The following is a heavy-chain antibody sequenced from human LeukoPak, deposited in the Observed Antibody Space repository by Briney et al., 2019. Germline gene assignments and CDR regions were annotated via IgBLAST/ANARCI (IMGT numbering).Heavy chain of an antibody. J-gene: IGHJ4*02. Sequence: GGSLRLSCAASGFTFSSYAMSWVRQAPGKGLEWVSAISGSGGSTYYADSVRGRFTISRDNSKNTLQLQLNSLRAEDTAVYYCARDWQQLVFDYWGQGTLVTVSS. CDR1: GFTFSSYA. D-gene: IGHD6-13*01. V-gene: IGHV3-23*01. CDR2: ISGSGGST. CDR3: ARDWQQLVFDY.